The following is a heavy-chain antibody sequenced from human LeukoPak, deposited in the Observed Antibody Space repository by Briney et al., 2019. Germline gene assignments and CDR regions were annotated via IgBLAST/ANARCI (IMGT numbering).Heavy chain of an antibody. J-gene: IGHJ4*02. CDR1: GGSISSGGYY. Sequence: SETLSLTCTVSGGSISSGGYYWSWIRQHPGRGLEWIGYIYYGGSTYYNPSLKSRVTISVDTSKNQFSLKLSSVTAADTAVYYCARDLRRDGYFDYWGQGTLVTVSS. CDR2: IYYGGST. V-gene: IGHV4-31*03. CDR3: ARDLRRDGYFDY. D-gene: IGHD2-21*01.